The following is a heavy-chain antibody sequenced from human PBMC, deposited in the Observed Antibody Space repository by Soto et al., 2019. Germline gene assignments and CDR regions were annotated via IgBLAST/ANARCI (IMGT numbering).Heavy chain of an antibody. V-gene: IGHV2-5*02. Sequence: QITLKESGPTLVKPTQTLTLTCTFSGLSLSTSGEAVGWIRQPPGKALDWLALIYWDDDKRYNPTLKTRLTITKDASKIQVVLTLTNMDPVDTATYYCAHYVSTSPAGWFAPWGQGILVPVSS. J-gene: IGHJ5*02. CDR1: GLSLSTSGEA. D-gene: IGHD3-10*02. CDR3: AHYVSTSPAGWFAP. CDR2: IYWDDDK.